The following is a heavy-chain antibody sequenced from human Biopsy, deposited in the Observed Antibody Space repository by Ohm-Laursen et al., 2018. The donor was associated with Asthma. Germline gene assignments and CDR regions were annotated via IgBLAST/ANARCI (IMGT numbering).Heavy chain of an antibody. Sequence: SSVKVSCKASGGMFGNYAISWVRQAPGLGLEWMGGVIPDLGSADYAQMFEGRVTITADESTSTAYMELSSLRSEDTAVYYCARGYSGSDRIVYYYSGMEVWGQGTTVTVSS. CDR2: VIPDLGSA. CDR1: GGMFGNYA. D-gene: IGHD5-12*01. CDR3: ARGYSGSDRIVYYYSGMEV. V-gene: IGHV1-69*01. J-gene: IGHJ6*02.